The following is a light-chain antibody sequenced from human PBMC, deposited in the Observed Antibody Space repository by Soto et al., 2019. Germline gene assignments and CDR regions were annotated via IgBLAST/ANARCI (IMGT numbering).Light chain of an antibody. Sequence: VLTHSPATLCFSPVERATLPFRSSQSVKRRYLAWYQQKPGQAPRLLIYGAPSRATGIPDRFSGSGSGTDFTLTISRPEPEDFAVFYCQQYGSSPLTFGRGTKVDI. CDR2: GAP. CDR3: QQYGSSPLT. J-gene: IGKJ4*01. CDR1: QSVKRRY. V-gene: IGKV3-20*01.